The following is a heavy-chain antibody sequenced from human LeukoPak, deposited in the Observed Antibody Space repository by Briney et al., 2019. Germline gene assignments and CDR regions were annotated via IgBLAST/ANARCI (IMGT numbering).Heavy chain of an antibody. Sequence: PSGTLSLTCAVYGGSFSGYYWSWIRQPPGKGLEWIGEINHSGSTNYNPSLKSRVTISVDTSKNQFSLKLSSVTAADTAVYYCAREIVGATNTIDYWGQGTLVTVSS. D-gene: IGHD1-26*01. CDR3: AREIVGATNTIDY. J-gene: IGHJ4*02. V-gene: IGHV4-34*01. CDR2: INHSGST. CDR1: GGSFSGYY.